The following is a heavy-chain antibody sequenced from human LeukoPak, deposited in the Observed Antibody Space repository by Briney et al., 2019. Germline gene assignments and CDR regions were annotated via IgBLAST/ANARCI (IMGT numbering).Heavy chain of an antibody. CDR3: ARFQSSSSWDYYYGLDV. CDR1: GASISSYY. J-gene: IGHJ6*02. D-gene: IGHD2-2*01. CDR2: IYYSGTT. V-gene: IGHV4-59*01. Sequence: SETLSLTCTVSGASISSYYWSWIRQPPGKGLEWIGYIYYSGTTNYNPSLKSRVTISVDTSKNQVSLKLSSVTAADTAVYYCARFQSSSSWDYYYGLDVWGQGTTVTVSS.